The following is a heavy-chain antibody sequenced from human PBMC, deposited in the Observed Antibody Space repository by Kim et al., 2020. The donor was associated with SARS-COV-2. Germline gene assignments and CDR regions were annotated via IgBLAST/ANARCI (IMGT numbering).Heavy chain of an antibody. D-gene: IGHD1-26*01. J-gene: IGHJ6*02. CDR3: ARAPVKRGATTYYYYYYGMDV. V-gene: IGHV3-66*01. Sequence: GGSLRLSCAASGFTVSSNYMSWVRQAPGKGLEWVSVIYSGGSTYYADSVKGRFTISRDNSKNTLYLQMNSLRAEDTAVYYCARAPVKRGATTYYYYYYGMDVWGQGTTVTVSS. CDR2: IYSGGST. CDR1: GFTVSSNY.